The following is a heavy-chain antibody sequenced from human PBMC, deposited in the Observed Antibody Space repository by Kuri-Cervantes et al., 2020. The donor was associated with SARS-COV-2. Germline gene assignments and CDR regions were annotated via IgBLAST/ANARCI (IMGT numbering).Heavy chain of an antibody. CDR3: ARGEHYARAKIGEDGLDI. D-gene: IGHD2-2*01. V-gene: IGHV3-48*01. CDR1: GFTLGTYS. CDR2: ITSSSSTV. J-gene: IGHJ3*02. Sequence: GSLRLSCAASGFTLGTYSMNWVRQAPGKGLEWLSYITSSSSTVYYADSVKGRFSISRDNAKNSLYLQMNSLRAEDTAVYYCARGEHYARAKIGEDGLDIWGQGTMVTVSS.